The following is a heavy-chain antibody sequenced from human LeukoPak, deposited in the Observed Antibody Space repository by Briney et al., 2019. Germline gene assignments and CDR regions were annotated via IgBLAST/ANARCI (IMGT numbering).Heavy chain of an antibody. Sequence: SGTLSLTCAVSGYSISSGYYWGWIRQPPGEGLEWIGEINHSGSTNYNPSLKSRVTISVDTSKNQFSLKLSSVTAADTAVYYCARGRPLGAADYWGQGTLVTVSS. CDR2: INHSGST. CDR1: GYSISSGYY. D-gene: IGHD3-16*01. V-gene: IGHV4-38-2*01. CDR3: ARGRPLGAADY. J-gene: IGHJ4*02.